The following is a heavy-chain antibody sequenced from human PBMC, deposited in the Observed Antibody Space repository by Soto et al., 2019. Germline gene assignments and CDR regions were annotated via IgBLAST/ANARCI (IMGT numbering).Heavy chain of an antibody. D-gene: IGHD5-12*01. Sequence: AGKSQRLSYTDAGFNLTSYETHWGRQAPRKGLKCVSYISSSGRTISYADSVKGRFTISRDNRKNTLYMQMNSLRVEDTAVYYCTRDPEKYSGSDMGIDYWCQGTLVTVSS. CDR2: ISSSGRTI. CDR3: TRDPEKYSGSDMGIDY. V-gene: IGHV3-48*03. J-gene: IGHJ4*02. CDR1: GFNLTSYE.